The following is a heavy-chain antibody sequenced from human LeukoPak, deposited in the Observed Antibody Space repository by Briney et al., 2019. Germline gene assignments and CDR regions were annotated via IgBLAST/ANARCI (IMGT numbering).Heavy chain of an antibody. Sequence: SQTLSLTCTVSGDSISSGGYYWSWIRQHPGKGLEYIGYIHYSGSTNYNPSLKSRVTISVDTSKNQFSLKLSSVTAADTAVYYCARRPRGYSYGRPFDYWGQGTLVTVSS. V-gene: IGHV4-31*03. CDR1: GDSISSGGYY. CDR2: IHYSGST. D-gene: IGHD5-18*01. CDR3: ARRPRGYSYGRPFDY. J-gene: IGHJ4*02.